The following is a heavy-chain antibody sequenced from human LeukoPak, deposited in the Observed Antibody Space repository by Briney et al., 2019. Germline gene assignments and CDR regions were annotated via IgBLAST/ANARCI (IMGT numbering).Heavy chain of an antibody. D-gene: IGHD2-8*02. CDR2: INPSDGST. V-gene: IGHV1-46*01. CDR1: GYTFTTYY. J-gene: IGHJ4*02. Sequence: GASVKVSCKASGYTFTTYYMHWVRQAPGQGLEWMGIINPSDGSTNYAQKFRGRVTMTRDTSTSTVYMDLSSLRSEDTAMYFCAREESGGYFDYWGQGTLVTVSS. CDR3: AREESGGYFDY.